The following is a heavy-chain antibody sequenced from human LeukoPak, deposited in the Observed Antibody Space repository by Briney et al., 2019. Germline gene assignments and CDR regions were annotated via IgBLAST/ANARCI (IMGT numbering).Heavy chain of an antibody. CDR3: ARDRGSFDY. Sequence: SETLSLTCTVSGGSISSYYWSWIRQPPGKGLEWIGYIYYSGSTNYNPSLKSRVTISVDTSKNQFSLKLSSVTAADTAVYYCARDRGSFDYWGQGTLVTVSS. V-gene: IGHV4-59*12. CDR2: IYYSGST. CDR1: GGSISSYY. J-gene: IGHJ4*02.